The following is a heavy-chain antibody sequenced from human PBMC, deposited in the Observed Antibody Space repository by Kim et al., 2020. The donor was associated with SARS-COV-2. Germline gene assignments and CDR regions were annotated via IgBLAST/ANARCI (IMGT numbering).Heavy chain of an antibody. CDR1: GVSFSNYA. V-gene: IGHV3-23*01. CDR2: VSGSGDKT. J-gene: IGHJ4*02. Sequence: GGSLRLSCTVSGVSFSNYAMTWVRQVPEKGLEWVSAVSGSGDKTYYADSVKGRFTISRDNSKSTQYLQMNSLRAEDTAIYYCALKGAFGSGYGGQGTLVTVSS. CDR3: ALKGAFGSGY. D-gene: IGHD3-3*01.